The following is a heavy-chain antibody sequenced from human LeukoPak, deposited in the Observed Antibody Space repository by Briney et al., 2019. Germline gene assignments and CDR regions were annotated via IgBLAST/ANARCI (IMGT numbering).Heavy chain of an antibody. D-gene: IGHD6-6*01. V-gene: IGHV4-34*01. Sequence: SETLSLTCAVYGGSFSGYYWSWIRQPPGKGLEWSGEINHSGSTNYNPSLKSRVTISVDTSKNQFSLKLSSVTAADTAVYYCARGAKGIAARRGHNWFDPWGQGTLVTVSS. J-gene: IGHJ5*02. CDR3: ARGAKGIAARRGHNWFDP. CDR1: GGSFSGYY. CDR2: INHSGST.